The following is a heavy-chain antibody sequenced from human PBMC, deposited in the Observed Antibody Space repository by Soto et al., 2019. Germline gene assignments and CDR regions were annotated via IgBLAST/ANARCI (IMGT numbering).Heavy chain of an antibody. Sequence: QVQLQESGPGLVKPSQTLSLTCTVSGDSVSSGGAYWSWIRQHPGKGLEWIGYIYYSGSANYTPSLKSRLTISRDTSQNQVSLRLSSVTAADTAVYYCARLKSRYYKISSSSFDYWGRGTLVTVSS. D-gene: IGHD3-10*01. CDR1: GDSVSSGGAY. CDR2: IYYSGSA. V-gene: IGHV4-31*03. CDR3: ARLKSRYYKISSSSFDY. J-gene: IGHJ4*02.